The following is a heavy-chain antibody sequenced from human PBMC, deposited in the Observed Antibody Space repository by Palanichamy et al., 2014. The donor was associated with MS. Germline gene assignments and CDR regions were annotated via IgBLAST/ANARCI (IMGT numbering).Heavy chain of an antibody. CDR3: TTPAGTYLLY. CDR2: ISTMKDGATG. D-gene: IGHD3-16*02. Sequence: LVEVWGRLGEAGGSLRLSCTASGFGFPDAWMAWVRQIPGKGLEWVASISTMKDGATGEFAAPVQGRFTMSRDDSKNTVHLHMKGLKSEDTAVYYCTTPAGTYLLYWGQGALVTVSS. V-gene: IGHV3-15*01. CDR1: GFGFPDAW. J-gene: IGHJ4*02.